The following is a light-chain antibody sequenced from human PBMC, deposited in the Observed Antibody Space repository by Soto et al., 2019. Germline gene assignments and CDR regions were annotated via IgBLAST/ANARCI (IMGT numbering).Light chain of an antibody. CDR3: SSYTTSSTLEVV. CDR2: EVS. J-gene: IGLJ2*01. CDR1: SSDIGGYNY. V-gene: IGLV2-14*01. Sequence: QAASVSGSPGQSITISCTGTSSDIGGYNYVSWYQQHPGKAPKLLIYEVSNRPSGVSNRFSGSKSGNTASLTISGLQAEDEADYYCSSYTTSSTLEVVFGGGTKLTVL.